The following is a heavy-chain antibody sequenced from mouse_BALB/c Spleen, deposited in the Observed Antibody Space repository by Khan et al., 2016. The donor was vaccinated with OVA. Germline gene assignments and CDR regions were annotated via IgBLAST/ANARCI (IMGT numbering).Heavy chain of an antibody. V-gene: IGHV1-69*02. CDR2: IYPSDGST. CDR1: GYTFTSYW. CDR3: TRWSDYYAMDY. Sequence: QVQLQQSGAELVRPGASVKLSCKASGYTFTSYWINWVKQRPGQGLEWIGNIYPSDGSTNYNQKFMDKATLTVDKYSSTAYMQLSSPTSEFSAVYYCTRWSDYYAMDYWGQGTSVTGSS. J-gene: IGHJ4*01.